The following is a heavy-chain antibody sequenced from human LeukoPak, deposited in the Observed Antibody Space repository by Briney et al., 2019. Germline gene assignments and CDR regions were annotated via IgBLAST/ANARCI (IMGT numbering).Heavy chain of an antibody. CDR1: GGSFSGYY. D-gene: IGHD6-13*01. CDR3: ARGPTRRVYYYYYYYMDV. CDR2: INHSGGT. V-gene: IGHV4-34*01. J-gene: IGHJ6*03. Sequence: KPSETLSLTCAVYGGSFSGYYWSWIRQPPGKGLEWIGGINHSGGTNYNPSLKSRGAMSVDTSKNQFSLKLSSVTAADTAVYYCARGPTRRVYYYYYYYMDVWGKGTTVTVSS.